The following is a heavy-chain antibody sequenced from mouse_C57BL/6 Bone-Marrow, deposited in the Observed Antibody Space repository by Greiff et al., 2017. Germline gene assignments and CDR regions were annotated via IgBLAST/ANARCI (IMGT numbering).Heavy chain of an antibody. D-gene: IGHD1-1*01. J-gene: IGHJ1*03. V-gene: IGHV1-4*01. CDR3: ARYGITTGYFDV. Sequence: VQRVESGAELARPGASVKMSCKASGYTFTSYTMHWVKQRPGQGLEWIGYINPSSGYTKYNQKFKDKATLTADKSSSTAYMQLSSLTSEDSAVYYCARYGITTGYFDVWGTGTTVTVSS. CDR2: INPSSGYT. CDR1: GYTFTSYT.